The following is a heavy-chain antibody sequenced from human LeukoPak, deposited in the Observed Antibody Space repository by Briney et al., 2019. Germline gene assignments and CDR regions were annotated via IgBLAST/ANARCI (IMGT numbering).Heavy chain of an antibody. J-gene: IGHJ5*02. D-gene: IGHD3-22*01. CDR1: GFTFSSYA. CDR3: AREKRGNYYDGDGDWFDP. Sequence: GGSLRLSCAASGFTFSSYAMHWVRQAPGKGLEWVAVISYDGSNKYYADSVKGRFTISGDSSKNTLYLQMNSLRAEDTAVYYCAREKRGNYYDGDGDWFDPWGQGTLVTVSS. V-gene: IGHV3-30*04. CDR2: ISYDGSNK.